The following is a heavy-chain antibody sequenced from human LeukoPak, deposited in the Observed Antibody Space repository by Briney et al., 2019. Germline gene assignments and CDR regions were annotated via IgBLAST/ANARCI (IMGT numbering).Heavy chain of an antibody. D-gene: IGHD6-19*01. Sequence: GGSLRLYCAASGFTFSDYWMTWVRQAPGKGLEWVANIKYDGSERYYVDSLRGRFTISRDNAKNSLYLQMNSLRAEDTAVYYCASPGYNSVWSFDYWGQGTLVTVSS. CDR3: ASPGYNSVWSFDY. V-gene: IGHV3-7*01. J-gene: IGHJ4*02. CDR2: IKYDGSER. CDR1: GFTFSDYW.